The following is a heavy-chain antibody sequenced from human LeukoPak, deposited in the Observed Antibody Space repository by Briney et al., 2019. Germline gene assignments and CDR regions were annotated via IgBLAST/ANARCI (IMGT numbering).Heavy chain of an antibody. CDR3: ARDVVPAAIKSARSDAFDI. J-gene: IGHJ3*02. CDR1: GYTLTELS. CDR2: FDPEDGET. Sequence: ASVKVSCKVSGYTLTELSMHWVRQAPGKGLEWMGGFDPEDGETIYAQKFQGRVTMTEDTSTDTAYMELSSLRSEGTAVYYCARDVVPAAIKSARSDAFDIWGQGTMVTVSS. V-gene: IGHV1-24*01. D-gene: IGHD2-2*01.